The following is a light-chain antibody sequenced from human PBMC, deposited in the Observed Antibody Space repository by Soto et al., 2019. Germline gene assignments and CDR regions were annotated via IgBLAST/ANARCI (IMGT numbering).Light chain of an antibody. J-gene: IGLJ2*01. CDR3: QSYDRALSGVV. CDR1: SSNIGANYD. CDR2: GNN. Sequence: QSVLTQPPSVSGAPGQRVTISCAGSSSNIGANYDVHWYRQLPGTAPKLLIYGNNNRPSGVPDRLSGSKSGTSASLAITGLQAEDEADYYCQSYDRALSGVVFGGGTKLTVL. V-gene: IGLV1-40*01.